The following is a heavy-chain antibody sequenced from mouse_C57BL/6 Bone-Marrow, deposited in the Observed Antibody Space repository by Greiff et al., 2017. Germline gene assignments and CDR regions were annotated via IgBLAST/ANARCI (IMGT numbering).Heavy chain of an antibody. CDR2: INPYNGDT. CDR1: GYSFTGYF. J-gene: IGHJ3*01. CDR3: ARGYGSTPFAY. D-gene: IGHD1-1*01. Sequence: EVQLQESGPELVKPGDSVKISCKASGYSFTGYFMNWVMQSHGKSLEWIGRINPYNGDTFYNQKFKGKATLTVAKSSSTAHMELRSLTSEDSAVYYCARGYGSTPFAYWGQGTLVTVSA. V-gene: IGHV1-20*01.